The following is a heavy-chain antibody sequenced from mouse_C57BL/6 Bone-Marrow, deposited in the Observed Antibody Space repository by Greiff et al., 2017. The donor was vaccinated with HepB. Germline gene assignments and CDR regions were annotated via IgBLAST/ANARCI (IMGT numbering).Heavy chain of an antibody. Sequence: DAGGGLVQAKGSLTLSCAASGFTFNTYAMHWVCQAPGKGLEWVARIRSKSTYYTTYYADSVKDRFTISRDDSQSMLYLQMNNLKTEDTAMYYCVRDVYDYDGGGYAMDYWGQGTSVTVSS. CDR2: IRSKSTYYTT. V-gene: IGHV10-3*01. CDR1: GFTFNTYA. J-gene: IGHJ4*01. CDR3: VRDVYDYDGGGYAMDY. D-gene: IGHD2-4*01.